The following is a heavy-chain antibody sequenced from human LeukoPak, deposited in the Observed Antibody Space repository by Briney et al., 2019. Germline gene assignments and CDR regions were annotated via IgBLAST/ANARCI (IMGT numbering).Heavy chain of an antibody. D-gene: IGHD6-19*01. CDR3: AKDLGLYSSGWCFDY. J-gene: IGHJ4*02. CDR1: GFTFSSYA. Sequence: GGSLRLSCAASGFTFSSYAMSWVRQAPGKGLEWVSAISGSGGSTYYADSVKGRFTISRDNSKNTLYLQTNSLRAEDTAVYYCAKDLGLYSSGWCFDYWGQGTLVTVSS. V-gene: IGHV3-23*01. CDR2: ISGSGGST.